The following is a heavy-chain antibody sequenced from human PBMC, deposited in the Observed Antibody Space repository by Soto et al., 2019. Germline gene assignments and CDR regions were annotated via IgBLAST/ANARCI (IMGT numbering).Heavy chain of an antibody. Sequence: EVQLVESGGGLVPPGRSLRLSCAASGFTFDDYAMHWVRHAPGKGLEWGSGISWNSGFIGYGDYVRGRFTVSRDNAKDSVYLEMNNLRPEDTAFYYCAKDTSNSGWFIDLQHWGQGTLVTVSS. J-gene: IGHJ1*01. CDR2: ISWNSGFI. V-gene: IGHV3-9*01. CDR3: AKDTSNSGWFIDLQH. CDR1: GFTFDDYA. D-gene: IGHD6-19*01.